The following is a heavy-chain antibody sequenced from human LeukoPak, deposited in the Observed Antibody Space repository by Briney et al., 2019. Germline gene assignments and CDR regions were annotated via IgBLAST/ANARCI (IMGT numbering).Heavy chain of an antibody. CDR1: GGSISSYY. CDR2: IYYSGST. CDR3: ARNKNWGLRPHFDY. V-gene: IGHV4-59*08. J-gene: IGHJ4*02. Sequence: SETLSLTCTVSGGSISSYYWSWIRQPPGKGLEWIGYIYYSGSTNYNPSLKGRVTISVDTSKNQFSLKLSSVTAADTAVYYCARNKNWGLRPHFDYWGQGTLVTVSS. D-gene: IGHD3-16*01.